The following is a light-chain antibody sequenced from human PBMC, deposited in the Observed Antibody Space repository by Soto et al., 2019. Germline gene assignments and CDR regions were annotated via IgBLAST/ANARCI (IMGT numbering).Light chain of an antibody. J-gene: IGKJ1*01. CDR1: QTISSW. Sequence: DIQMTQSPSTLSGSVGDRVTITCRASQTISSWLAWYQQKPGKAPKLLIYKASTLKSGVPSRFSGSGSGTDFTLTISSLQSEDFTVYSCLQYHNLWAFGQGTKVDIK. CDR2: KAS. CDR3: LQYHNLWA. V-gene: IGKV1-5*03.